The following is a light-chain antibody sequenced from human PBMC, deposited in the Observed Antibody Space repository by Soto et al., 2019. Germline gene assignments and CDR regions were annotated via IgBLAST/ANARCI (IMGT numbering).Light chain of an antibody. CDR3: AVWDDTLSGV. J-gene: IGLJ3*02. Sequence: QSVLTQPPSASGTPGQRVTISCSGSSSNIGSNTVNWYQQLPGTAPKLLIYSNNRRPSGVPERFSASKSGTSATLAISGLRSEDEADYYCAVWDDTLSGVFGGGTKVTVL. CDR2: SNN. V-gene: IGLV1-44*01. CDR1: SSNIGSNT.